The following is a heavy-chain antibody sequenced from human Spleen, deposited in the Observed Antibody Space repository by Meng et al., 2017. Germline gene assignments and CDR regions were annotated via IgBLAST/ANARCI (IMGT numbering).Heavy chain of an antibody. CDR2: IYPGDSDT. J-gene: IGHJ4*02. D-gene: IGHD2-15*01. CDR3: ARRQKGYCTGGSCYLDY. CDR1: GYSFTSYW. V-gene: IGHV5-51*01. Sequence: GGSLRLSCKGSGYSFTSYWIGWVRQMPGKGLEWMGIIYPGDSDTIYSPSLQGQVTISVDRSINTTYLQWSGLKASDTAMYYCARRQKGYCTGGSCYLDYWGQGTLVTVSS.